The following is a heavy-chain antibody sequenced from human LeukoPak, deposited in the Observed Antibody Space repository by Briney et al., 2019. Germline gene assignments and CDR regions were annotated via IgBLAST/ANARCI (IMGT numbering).Heavy chain of an antibody. CDR1: GFTFSSYW. D-gene: IGHD6-19*01. CDR3: ARDFRSSGWYGYFDY. Sequence: GSLRLSCAASGFTFSSYWMSWVRQAPGKGLGWVANIKQDGSEKYYVDSVKGRFTISRDNAKNSLYLQMNSVRAEDTAVYYCARDFRSSGWYGYFDYWGQGTLVTVSS. V-gene: IGHV3-7*01. CDR2: IKQDGSEK. J-gene: IGHJ4*02.